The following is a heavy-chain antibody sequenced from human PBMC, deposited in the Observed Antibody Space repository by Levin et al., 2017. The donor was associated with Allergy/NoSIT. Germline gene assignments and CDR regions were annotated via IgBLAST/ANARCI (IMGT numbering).Heavy chain of an antibody. Sequence: GESLKISCAASGFTFSSYWMSWVRQAPGKGLEWVANIKQDGSEKYYVDSVKGRFTISRDNAKNSLYLQMNRLRAEDTAVYYCARSNGDYEDYYYYGMDVWGQGTTVTVSS. J-gene: IGHJ6*02. CDR3: ARSNGDYEDYYYYGMDV. CDR2: IKQDGSEK. CDR1: GFTFSSYW. D-gene: IGHD4-17*01. V-gene: IGHV3-7*01.